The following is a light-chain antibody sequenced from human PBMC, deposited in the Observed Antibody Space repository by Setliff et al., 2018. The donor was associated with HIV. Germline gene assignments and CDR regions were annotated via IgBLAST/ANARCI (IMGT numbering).Light chain of an antibody. Sequence: QSALAQPASVSGTPGHSITISCTGTSSDIGEYDYVSWYQQHPGKAPKLILYAVTYRPSGVSNLFSGSKSGNKASLTISGLQAEDEADYYCSSHRDTHTLEVFGTGTKVTVL. V-gene: IGLV2-14*03. J-gene: IGLJ1*01. CDR3: SSHRDTHTLEV. CDR1: SSDIGEYDY. CDR2: AVT.